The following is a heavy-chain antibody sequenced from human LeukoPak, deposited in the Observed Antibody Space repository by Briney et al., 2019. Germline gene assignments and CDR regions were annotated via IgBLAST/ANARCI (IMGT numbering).Heavy chain of an antibody. CDR3: MRGCGRASCPYFFDS. CDR2: IRQDGSET. Sequence: GSLRLSCAASGFIFSTYWMSWVRQAPGKGLEWVATIRQDGSETHYVGSVRGRFTISRDNAKNSLYLQVNSLRAEDTAVYYCMRGCGRASCPYFFDSWGHGSLVTVSS. J-gene: IGHJ4*01. CDR1: GFIFSTYW. D-gene: IGHD2-2*01. V-gene: IGHV3-7*01.